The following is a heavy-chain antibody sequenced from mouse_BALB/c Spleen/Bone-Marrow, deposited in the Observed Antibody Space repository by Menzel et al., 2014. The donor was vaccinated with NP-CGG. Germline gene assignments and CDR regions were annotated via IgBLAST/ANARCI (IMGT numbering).Heavy chain of an antibody. V-gene: IGHV14-3*02. J-gene: IGHJ2*01. D-gene: IGHD2-2*01. CDR2: IDPANGNT. Sequence: EVQLQQSGAELVKPGASVKLSCTASGFNIKDTYMHWVKQRPEQGLEWIGRIDPANGNTEYDPKFQGKATITADTSSNTAYLQLSSLTSEDTAVYYCASYVYGYYFDYWGQGTTLTVSS. CDR3: ASYVYGYYFDY. CDR1: GFNIKDTY.